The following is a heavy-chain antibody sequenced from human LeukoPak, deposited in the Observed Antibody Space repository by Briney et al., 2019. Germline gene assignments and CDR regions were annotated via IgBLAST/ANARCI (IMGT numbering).Heavy chain of an antibody. J-gene: IGHJ6*03. CDR1: GGSISSYY. CDR2: IYYSGST. D-gene: IGHD3-10*01. Sequence: PSETLSLTCTVSGGSISSYYWSWIRQPPGKGLEWIGYIYYSGSTNYNPSLKSRVTISVDTSKNQFSLKLSSVTAADTAVYYCARVSDGSGSYENYYYYMDVWGKGTTVTVSS. V-gene: IGHV4-59*08. CDR3: ARVSDGSGSYENYYYYMDV.